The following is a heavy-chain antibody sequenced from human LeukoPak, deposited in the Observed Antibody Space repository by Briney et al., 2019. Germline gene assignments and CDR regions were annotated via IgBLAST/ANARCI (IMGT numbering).Heavy chain of an antibody. CDR3: AIVSYYDSLTGRSLDY. V-gene: IGHV1-18*01. J-gene: IGHJ4*02. D-gene: IGHD3-9*01. Sequence: ASVKVSCKASGYTFTSYAISWVRQAPGQGLEWMGWISAYNGNTNYAQKLQGRVTMTTDTSTSTAYMGLRSIRSDDTAVYYCAIVSYYDSLTGRSLDYWGRGTVVSVSS. CDR1: GYTFTSYA. CDR2: ISAYNGNT.